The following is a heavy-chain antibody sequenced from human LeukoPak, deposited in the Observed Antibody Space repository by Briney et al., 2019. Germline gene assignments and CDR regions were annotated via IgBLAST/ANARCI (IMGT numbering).Heavy chain of an antibody. V-gene: IGHV3-23*01. Sequence: GGSLRLSCAASGFTFSSYAMSWVRQAPGKGLEWVSAISGSGGSTYYADSVKGRFTISRDNSKNTLYLQMNSLRAEDTAVYYCAKAAVDTAMDRDAFDIWGQGTMVTVSS. J-gene: IGHJ3*02. D-gene: IGHD5-18*01. CDR1: GFTFSSYA. CDR2: ISGSGGST. CDR3: AKAAVDTAMDRDAFDI.